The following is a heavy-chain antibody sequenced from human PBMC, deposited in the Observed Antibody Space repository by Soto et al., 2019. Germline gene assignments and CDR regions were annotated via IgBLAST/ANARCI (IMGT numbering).Heavy chain of an antibody. V-gene: IGHV1-2*02. CDR2: INPNSGGT. CDR1: GYTFTGYY. Sequence: ASVKVSCKASGYTFTGYYMHWVRQAPGQGLEWVGWINPNSGGTNYAQKFQGRVTMTRDTSISTAYMGLSRLRSDDTAVYYCASLVATNYGMDVWGQGTTVTVSS. D-gene: IGHD5-12*01. J-gene: IGHJ6*02. CDR3: ASLVATNYGMDV.